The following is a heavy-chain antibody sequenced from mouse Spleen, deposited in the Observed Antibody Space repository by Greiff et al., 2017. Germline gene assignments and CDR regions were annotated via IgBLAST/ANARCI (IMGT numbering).Heavy chain of an antibody. Sequence: QVQLKETGPGLVAPSQSLSITCTVSGFSLTSYGVHWVRQPPGKGLEWLVVIWSDGSTNYNSALKSRLSISKDNSKSQVFLKMNSLQTDDTAMYYCARHAGNYFDYWGQGTTLTVSS. CDR1: GFSLTSYG. CDR2: IWSDGST. V-gene: IGHV2-6-1*01. J-gene: IGHJ2*01. CDR3: ARHAGNYFDY. D-gene: IGHD1-1*01.